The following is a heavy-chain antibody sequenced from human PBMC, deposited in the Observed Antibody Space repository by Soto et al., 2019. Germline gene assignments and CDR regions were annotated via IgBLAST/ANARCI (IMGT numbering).Heavy chain of an antibody. J-gene: IGHJ5*02. CDR1: GGTLSSYA. Sequence: GASVKVSWKASGGTLSSYAISWVRQAPGRGLEWMGGIIPIFGTANYAQKFQGRVTITADESTSTAYMELSSLRSEDTAVYYCARGILHDYGCPNWFDPWGHGTLVTVSS. CDR3: ARGILHDYGCPNWFDP. CDR2: IIPIFGTA. V-gene: IGHV1-69*13. D-gene: IGHD4-17*01.